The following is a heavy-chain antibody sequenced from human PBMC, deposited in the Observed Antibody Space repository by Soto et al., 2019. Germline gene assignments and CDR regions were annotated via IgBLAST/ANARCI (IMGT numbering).Heavy chain of an antibody. Sequence: GGSLRLSCAASGFTFSSYSMNWVRQAPGKGLEWVSYISSSSSTIYYADSVKGRFTISRDNAKNSLYLQMNSLRAEDTAVYYCAREPEVVVAANYYMDVWGKGTTVTVSS. CDR1: GFTFSSYS. CDR2: ISSSSSTI. D-gene: IGHD2-15*01. CDR3: AREPEVVVAANYYMDV. J-gene: IGHJ6*03. V-gene: IGHV3-48*01.